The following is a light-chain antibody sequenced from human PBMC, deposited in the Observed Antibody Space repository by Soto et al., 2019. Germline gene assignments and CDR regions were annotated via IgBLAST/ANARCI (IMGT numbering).Light chain of an antibody. CDR1: QGISSH. Sequence: AIRMTQSPSSFSASAGDRVTITCRASQGISSHLAWYQEKPGKAPRLLIYTASCLESGVPSRFSGSGSGTDFTLTISSLQSDDFADYYCQQYYSYPSTFGRGTKVEIK. CDR2: TAS. CDR3: QQYYSYPST. V-gene: IGKV1-8*01. J-gene: IGKJ4*01.